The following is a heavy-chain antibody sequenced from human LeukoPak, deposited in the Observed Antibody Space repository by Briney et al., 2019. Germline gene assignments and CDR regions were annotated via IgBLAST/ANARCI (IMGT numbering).Heavy chain of an antibody. J-gene: IGHJ6*03. D-gene: IGHD2-21*01. V-gene: IGHV4-39*01. CDR3: ARRGVIRGNQYYYFQMDV. CDR1: GGSISDTSYY. CDR2: ISYSGST. Sequence: SETLSLTCTVSGGSISDTSYYWGWIRQPPGKGLEWIGSISYSGSTHYQSSLKSRATISVDASKNQFFLRLTSVTAADTAVYYCARRGVIRGNQYYYFQMDVWGKGTTVTVSS.